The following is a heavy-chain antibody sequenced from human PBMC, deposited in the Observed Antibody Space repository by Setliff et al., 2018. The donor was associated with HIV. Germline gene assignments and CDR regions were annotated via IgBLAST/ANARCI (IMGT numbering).Heavy chain of an antibody. V-gene: IGHV3-23*01. CDR3: AKGPFAATFYFDF. Sequence: PGGSLRLSCAASGFTFSSYAMSWVRQAPGKGLEWVSYISSSSSAGTTYYADSVKGRFTISRDNSKNTLYLQMNNLRAEDTAVYYCAKGPFAATFYFDFWGQGTLVTVSS. CDR1: GFTFSSYA. D-gene: IGHD6-25*01. J-gene: IGHJ4*02. CDR2: ISSSSSAGTT.